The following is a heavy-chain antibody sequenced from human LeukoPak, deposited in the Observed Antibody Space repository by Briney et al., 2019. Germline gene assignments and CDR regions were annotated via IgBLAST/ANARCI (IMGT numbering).Heavy chain of an antibody. CDR1: GFTFSSYW. Sequence: GGSLRLSCAASGFTFSSYWMSWVRQAPGKGLEWVANIKQDGSEKYYVDSVKGRFTISRDNAKNSLYLQMNSLRAEDTAVYYCARELRIAARPFHFDYWGQGTLVTVSS. V-gene: IGHV3-7*01. J-gene: IGHJ4*02. D-gene: IGHD6-6*01. CDR2: IKQDGSEK. CDR3: ARELRIAARPFHFDY.